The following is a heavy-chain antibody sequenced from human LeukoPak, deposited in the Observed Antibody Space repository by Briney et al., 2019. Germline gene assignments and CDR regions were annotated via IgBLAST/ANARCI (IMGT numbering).Heavy chain of an antibody. Sequence: SVKVSCKASGGTFSSYAISWVRQAPGQGLEWMGGIIPIFGTANYAQKFQGRVTITADESTSTAYMELSSLRSEDTAVYYCARDPVNYGGGGWGYYFDYWGQGTLVTVSS. D-gene: IGHD4-23*01. CDR3: ARDPVNYGGGGWGYYFDY. V-gene: IGHV1-69*13. CDR2: IIPIFGTA. CDR1: GGTFSSYA. J-gene: IGHJ4*02.